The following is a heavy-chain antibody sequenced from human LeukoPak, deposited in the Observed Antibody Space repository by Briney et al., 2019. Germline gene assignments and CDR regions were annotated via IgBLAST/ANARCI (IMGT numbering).Heavy chain of an antibody. J-gene: IGHJ4*02. Sequence: GGPLRLSCAASGFTFSSYWMSWVRQAPGKGLEWVANINKDGGEKYYVDSVKGRFTISRDNAKNSLYLQMNSLRADDTAVYYCVKDSPPRYSGSPPAYWGQGTLVTVSS. V-gene: IGHV3-7*03. CDR1: GFTFSSYW. D-gene: IGHD1-26*01. CDR3: VKDSPPRYSGSPPAY. CDR2: INKDGGEK.